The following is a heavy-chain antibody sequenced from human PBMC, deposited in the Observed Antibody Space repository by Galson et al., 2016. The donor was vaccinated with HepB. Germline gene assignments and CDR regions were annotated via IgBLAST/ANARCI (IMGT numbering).Heavy chain of an antibody. Sequence: SETLSLTCDVSAGSITSPYWNWIRQPPGKGLEWLGYNHYSGGTKSNPSLKSRVTTSVDTAKNQFSLQLTSLTAADTAVYYCAKWDKWVYAFAIWGQGALVSVSS. J-gene: IGHJ3*02. D-gene: IGHD6-13*01. CDR2: NHYSGGT. CDR1: AGSITSPY. CDR3: AKWDKWVYAFAI. V-gene: IGHV4-59*11.